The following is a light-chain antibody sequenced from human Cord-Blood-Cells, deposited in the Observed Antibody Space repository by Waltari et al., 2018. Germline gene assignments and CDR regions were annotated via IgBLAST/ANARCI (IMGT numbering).Light chain of an antibody. V-gene: IGLV1-47*01. CDR3: AAWDDSLSVF. CDR2: RNN. Sequence: QSVLTQPPSASGTPGQRVTLSCSGSSSNIGSNYVYWYQQLPGTAPKLLIYRNNQRPSGVPDRFSGSKSGTSASLAISGLRSEDEADYYCAAWDDSLSVFFGGGTKLTVL. CDR1: SSNIGSNY. J-gene: IGLJ2*01.